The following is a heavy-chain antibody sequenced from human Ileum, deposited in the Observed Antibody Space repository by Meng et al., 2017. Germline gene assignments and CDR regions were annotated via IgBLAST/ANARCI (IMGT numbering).Heavy chain of an antibody. CDR2: INHSGST. V-gene: IGHV4-34*01. D-gene: IGHD3-10*01. Sequence: QGRLKQWGGGLLKPSETPSLTCAVYDGSFSGYFWSWIRQPPGKGLEWIGEINHSGSTNYNPSLKGRVTISVDTSKSQFSLRLNSVTAADTALYYCAGATIRTYYYGSGSYYFTKWGQGTLVTVSS. CDR1: DGSFSGYF. J-gene: IGHJ4*02. CDR3: AGATIRTYYYGSGSYYFTK.